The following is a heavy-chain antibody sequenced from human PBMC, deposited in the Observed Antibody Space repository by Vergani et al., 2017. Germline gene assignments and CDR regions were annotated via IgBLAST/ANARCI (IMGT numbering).Heavy chain of an antibody. CDR3: AKEPYSSGLDWFDP. D-gene: IGHD6-19*01. CDR2: IRGSGGGT. CDR1: GFTFSSYA. V-gene: IGHV3-23*04. J-gene: IGHJ5*02. Sequence: EVHLEESGGGLVQPGGSLRLSCAASGFTFSSYAMSWVRQAPGKGLEWVSAIRGSGGGTYYADSVKGRFTVSRDNSKNTLYLQMNSLRAEDTAVYYCAKEPYSSGLDWFDPWGQGTLVTVSS.